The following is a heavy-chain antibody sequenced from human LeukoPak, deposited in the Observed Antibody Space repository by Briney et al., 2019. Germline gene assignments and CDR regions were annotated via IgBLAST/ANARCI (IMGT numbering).Heavy chain of an antibody. CDR3: ARLGGSGSLFDP. CDR1: GGSISSSSYY. V-gene: IGHV4-39*01. CDR2: IYYSGST. D-gene: IGHD3-10*01. J-gene: IGHJ5*02. Sequence: PSETLSLTCTVSGGSISSSSYYWGWIRQPPGKGLEWIGSIYYSGSTYYNPPLKSRVTISVDTSKNQFSLKLSSVTAADTAVYYCARLGGSGSLFDPWGQGTLVTVSS.